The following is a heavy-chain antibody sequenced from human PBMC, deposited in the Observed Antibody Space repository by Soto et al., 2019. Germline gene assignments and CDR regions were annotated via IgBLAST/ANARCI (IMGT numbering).Heavy chain of an antibody. D-gene: IGHD3-3*01. Sequence: ASVKVSCKASGYAFTGYYMHWVRQAPGQGLEWMGWINPNSGGTNYAQKFQGRVTMTRDTSISTAYMELSRLRSDDTAVYYCARGSEYYDFWSGPDYYGMDVWGQGTTVTVSS. CDR2: INPNSGGT. CDR1: GYAFTGYY. J-gene: IGHJ6*02. CDR3: ARGSEYYDFWSGPDYYGMDV. V-gene: IGHV1-2*02.